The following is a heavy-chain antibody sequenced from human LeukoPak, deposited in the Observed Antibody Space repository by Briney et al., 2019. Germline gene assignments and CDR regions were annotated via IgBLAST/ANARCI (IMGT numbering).Heavy chain of an antibody. V-gene: IGHV3-9*01. CDR2: ISWNSGSI. Sequence: GGSLRLSCAASGFTFDDYAMHWVQQAPGKGLEWVSGISWNSGSIGYADSVKGRFTISRDNAKNSLYLQMNSLRAEDTALYYCAKGLYCSGGSCYSGHYYYYGMDVWGQGTTVTVSS. J-gene: IGHJ6*02. CDR3: AKGLYCSGGSCYSGHYYYYGMDV. CDR1: GFTFDDYA. D-gene: IGHD2-15*01.